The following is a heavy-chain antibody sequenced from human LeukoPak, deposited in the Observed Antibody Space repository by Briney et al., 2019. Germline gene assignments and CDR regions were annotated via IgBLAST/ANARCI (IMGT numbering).Heavy chain of an antibody. CDR2: IKQDGSDK. D-gene: IGHD6-19*01. J-gene: IGHJ5*02. Sequence: GGSLRLACAASGFTLSSYWMSWVRQAPGKGLEWVAHIKQDGSDKYYVDSVKGRFTISRDNAKNSLYLQMNSLRAEDTAVYYCARYATSSGSRWLEPWGQGTLVTVSS. CDR3: ARYATSSGSRWLEP. V-gene: IGHV3-7*01. CDR1: GFTLSSYW.